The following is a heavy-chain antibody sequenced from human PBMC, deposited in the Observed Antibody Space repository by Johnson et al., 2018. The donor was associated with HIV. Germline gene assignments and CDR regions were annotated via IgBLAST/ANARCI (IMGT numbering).Heavy chain of an antibody. Sequence: QVQLVESGGGVVQPGRSLRLSCAASGFTFSRYALHWVRQAPGKGLEWVSVIYSGGSTYYADSVKGRFTISRDNSKNTLYLQMNSLRAEDTAVYYCARGIRGVVVTADDAFDIWGQGTMVTVSS. CDR3: ARGIRGVVVTADDAFDI. J-gene: IGHJ3*02. D-gene: IGHD2-21*02. V-gene: IGHV3-NL1*01. CDR1: GFTFSRYA. CDR2: IYSGGST.